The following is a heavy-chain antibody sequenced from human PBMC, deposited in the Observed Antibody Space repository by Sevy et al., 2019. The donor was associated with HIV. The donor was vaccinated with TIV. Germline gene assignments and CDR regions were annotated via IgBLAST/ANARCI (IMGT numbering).Heavy chain of an antibody. J-gene: IGHJ6*03. Sequence: ASVKVSCKASGYTFTNFGINWVRQAPGQGLEWMGWITSDNGNTKYAQKFQGRLTMTRDTFTSTAYLDLRSLRSDDTAMYYCARARTAKYCTSASCYWRHMYVWGKGTTVTVSS. CDR3: ARARTAKYCTSASCYWRHMYV. V-gene: IGHV1-18*01. CDR1: GYTFTNFG. CDR2: ITSDNGNT. D-gene: IGHD2-2*01.